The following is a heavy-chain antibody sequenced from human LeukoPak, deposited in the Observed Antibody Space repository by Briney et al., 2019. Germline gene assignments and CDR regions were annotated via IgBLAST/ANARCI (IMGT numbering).Heavy chain of an antibody. J-gene: IGHJ4*02. CDR1: GGSISSYY. V-gene: IGHV4-39*01. CDR3: ASQPTSVIGVDY. D-gene: IGHD4-11*01. Sequence: PSETLSLTCTVSGGSISSYYWGWIRQPPGKGLEWIGSINYSGTTYYNPSLKSRVTISLDTSKNQFSLQLNSATASDTAVFYCASQPTSVIGVDYWGQGILVTVSS. CDR2: INYSGTT.